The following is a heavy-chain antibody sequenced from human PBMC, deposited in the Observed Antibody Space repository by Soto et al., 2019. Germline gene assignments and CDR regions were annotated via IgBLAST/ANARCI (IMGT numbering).Heavy chain of an antibody. CDR1: GGTFSSYA. Sequence: QVQLVQSGAEVKKPGSSVKVSCKASGGTFSSYAISWVRQAPGQGPEWMGGIIPIFGTANYAQKFEGRVTITADESTSTAYMELSSLRSEDTAVYYCARGSSSSPPLIHWYFDLWGRGTLVTVSS. D-gene: IGHD6-6*01. CDR3: ARGSSSSPPLIHWYFDL. CDR2: IIPIFGTA. V-gene: IGHV1-69*01. J-gene: IGHJ2*01.